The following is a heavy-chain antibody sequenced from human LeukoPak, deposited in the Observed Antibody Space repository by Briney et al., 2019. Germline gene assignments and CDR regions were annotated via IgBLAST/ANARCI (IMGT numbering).Heavy chain of an antibody. CDR3: ASAPGSGNDY. V-gene: IGHV3-66*01. CDR1: GFTVSSNY. CDR2: IYSGGST. D-gene: IGHD3-10*01. Sequence: GGSLRLSCTASGFTVSSNYMSWVCQAPGKGLEWVSVIYSGGSTCHADSVKGRFTISRDNSKNTLYLQMNSLRVEDTAVYYCASAPGSGNDYWGQGTLVTVSS. J-gene: IGHJ4*02.